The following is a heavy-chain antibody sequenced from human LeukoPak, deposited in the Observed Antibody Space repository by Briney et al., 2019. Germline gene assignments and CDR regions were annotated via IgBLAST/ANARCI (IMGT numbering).Heavy chain of an antibody. J-gene: IGHJ3*01. CDR2: ISSIGST. CDR3: ARDPTTVTKGFDV. D-gene: IGHD4-17*01. V-gene: IGHV4-59*11. CDR1: DDSLSTHY. Sequence: SETLSLTCSVSDDSLSTHYCTSIRHPAGKGLEWIGYISSIGSTNYNPSLKSRVTITVDTSKKQFSLKMTSVTAADTAVYYCARDPTTVTKGFDVWGQGTMVTVPS.